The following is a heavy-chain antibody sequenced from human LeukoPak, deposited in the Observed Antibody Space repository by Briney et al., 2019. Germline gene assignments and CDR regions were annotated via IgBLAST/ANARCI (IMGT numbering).Heavy chain of an antibody. Sequence: SQTLSLTCGVYGGSFSGYYWSWVRQPPGKGLEWIGEVSQTGSGKTNYNPSLKGRVPISVDTSKNQFALELTSVTAADTAMYYCARVPLYWQDPFHFWGQGTLVTVSS. V-gene: IGHV4-34*01. D-gene: IGHD2-15*01. J-gene: IGHJ4*02. CDR1: GGSFSGYY. CDR2: VSQTGSGKT. CDR3: ARVPLYWQDPFHF.